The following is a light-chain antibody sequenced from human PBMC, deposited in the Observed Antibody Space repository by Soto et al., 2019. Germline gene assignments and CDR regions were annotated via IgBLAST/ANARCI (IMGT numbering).Light chain of an antibody. J-gene: IGKJ2*01. V-gene: IGKV3-15*01. CDR2: GAS. Sequence: EIVMTQSPATLSVSPGERGTLSCRASQSVSSNLAWYQQKPGQAPRLLIYGASTRATGIPARFSGSGSGTEFTLTISSLQSEDFAVYYCQQYGSSPYTFGQGTKLEIK. CDR1: QSVSSN. CDR3: QQYGSSPYT.